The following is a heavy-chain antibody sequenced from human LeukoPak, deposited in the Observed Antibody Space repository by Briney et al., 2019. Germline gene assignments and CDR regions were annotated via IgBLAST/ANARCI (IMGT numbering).Heavy chain of an antibody. J-gene: IGHJ3*02. Sequence: SETLSLTCSVSGASISSSYWSWIRQPPGKGLEWIGYIYHSGDTNSNPSLKSRVTISVDTSKNQFSLNLSSVTAADTAVYYCARHSIVGATFDAFNIWGQGTMVTVSS. CDR3: ARHSIVGATFDAFNI. CDR2: IYHSGDT. D-gene: IGHD1-26*01. CDR1: GASISSSY. V-gene: IGHV4-59*08.